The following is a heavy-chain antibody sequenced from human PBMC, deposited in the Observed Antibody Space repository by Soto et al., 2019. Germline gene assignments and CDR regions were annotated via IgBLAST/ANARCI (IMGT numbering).Heavy chain of an antibody. Sequence: QVQLVQSGAEVKKPGSSVKVSCKASGGTFSSYAIIWVRQAPGQGLEWMGGIIPFFGTPSYAQKFQGRVPITAEKSTSTAYMELSSLRSEDTAVYYCAIQPVDIVTTINYSYYYAMDVWGQGTTVTVAS. D-gene: IGHD5-12*01. J-gene: IGHJ6*02. CDR2: IIPFFGTP. V-gene: IGHV1-69*06. CDR1: GGTFSSYA. CDR3: AIQPVDIVTTINYSYYYAMDV.